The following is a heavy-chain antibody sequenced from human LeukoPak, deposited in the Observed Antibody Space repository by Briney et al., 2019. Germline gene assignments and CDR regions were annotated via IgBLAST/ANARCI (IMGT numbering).Heavy chain of an antibody. CDR2: IIPIFGTA. J-gene: IGHJ3*01. Sequence: ASVKVSCKASGGTFSSYAISWVRQAPGQGLEWMGGIIPIFGTANYAQKFQGRVTITADESTSTAYMELRSLRSDDTAVYYCARTYVGGGSCKTWGQGTMVTVSS. CDR3: ARTYVGGGSCKT. CDR1: GGTFSSYA. V-gene: IGHV1-69*13. D-gene: IGHD2-15*01.